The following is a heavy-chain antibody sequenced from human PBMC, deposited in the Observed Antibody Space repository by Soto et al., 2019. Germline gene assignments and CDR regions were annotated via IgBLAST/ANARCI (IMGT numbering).Heavy chain of an antibody. V-gene: IGHV3-23*01. CDR1: GFTFSLSA. Sequence: VQLLESGGGFVQPGESLRLSCAASGFTFSLSAMSWVRQAPGRGLDWVSSLSGGGGTTDYADSVTGRFTISRDNSKNTVQLQMNSLRAEDTAVYYCAEGPEYDILTGCDYWGQGALVTFAS. J-gene: IGHJ4*02. D-gene: IGHD3-9*01. CDR3: AEGPEYDILTGCDY. CDR2: LSGGGGTT.